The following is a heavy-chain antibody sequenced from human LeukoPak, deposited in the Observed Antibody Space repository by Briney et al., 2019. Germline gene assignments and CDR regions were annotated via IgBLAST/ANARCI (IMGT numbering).Heavy chain of an antibody. V-gene: IGHV1-46*01. CDR1: GYTFTSYY. CDR3: ARDLGGYCSSTSCYPFLDAFDI. D-gene: IGHD2-2*01. Sequence: EASVKVSCKASGYTFTSYYMHWVRQAPGQGLEWMGIINPSGGSTGYAQKFQGRVTMTRDTSTSTVYMELSSLRSEDTAVYYCARDLGGYCSSTSCYPFLDAFDIWGQGTMVTVSS. J-gene: IGHJ3*02. CDR2: INPSGGST.